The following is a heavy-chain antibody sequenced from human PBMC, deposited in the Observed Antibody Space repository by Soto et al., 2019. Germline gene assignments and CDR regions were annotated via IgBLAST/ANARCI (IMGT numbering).Heavy chain of an antibody. CDR1: GFTFSSYA. J-gene: IGHJ4*02. Sequence: GGSLRLSCAASGFTFSSYAMSWVRQAPGKGLEWVSAISGSGGSTYYADSVKGRFTISRDNSKNTLYLQMNSLRAEDTAVYYCAKDRLSRIYSSSTIDYWGQGTLVTVSS. D-gene: IGHD6-13*01. CDR2: ISGSGGST. V-gene: IGHV3-23*01. CDR3: AKDRLSRIYSSSTIDY.